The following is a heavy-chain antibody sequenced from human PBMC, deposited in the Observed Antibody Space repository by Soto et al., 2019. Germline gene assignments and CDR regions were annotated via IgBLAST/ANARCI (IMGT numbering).Heavy chain of an antibody. CDR3: ARDQEGSGSHWLGYNYYAMDV. V-gene: IGHV3-11*01. J-gene: IGHJ6*02. D-gene: IGHD3-10*01. CDR2: ISSVGTTT. CDR1: GFTITDYY. Sequence: GGSLRLSCGASGFTITDYYMSWIRQAPGKGLEWVSHISSVGTTTYYADSVKGRFSISMDNAKNSLYLQMNGLRAEDTAVYYCARDQEGSGSHWLGYNYYAMDVWGQGTTVTVSS.